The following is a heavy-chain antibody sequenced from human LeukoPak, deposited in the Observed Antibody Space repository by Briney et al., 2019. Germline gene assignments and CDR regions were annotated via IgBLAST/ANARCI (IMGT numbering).Heavy chain of an antibody. CDR1: GFTFSSYA. V-gene: IGHV3-23*01. Sequence: TGGSLRLSCAASGFTFSSYAMSWVRQAPGKGLEWVSAISGSGGSTYYAGSVKGRFTISRDNSKNTLYLQMNSLRAEDTAVYYCAKGTWELLRFYDYWGQGTLVTVSS. D-gene: IGHD1-26*01. J-gene: IGHJ4*02. CDR3: AKGTWELLRFYDY. CDR2: ISGSGGST.